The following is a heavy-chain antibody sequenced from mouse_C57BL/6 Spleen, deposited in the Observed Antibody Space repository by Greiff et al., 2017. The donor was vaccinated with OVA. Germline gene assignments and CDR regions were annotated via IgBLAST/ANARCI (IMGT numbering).Heavy chain of an antibody. D-gene: IGHD2-12*01. CDR1: GFTFSDYG. CDR3: ARQDYRFAY. V-gene: IGHV5-17*01. Sequence: EVMLVESGGGLVKPGGSLKLSCAASGFTFSDYGMHWVRQAPEKGLEWVAYISSGSSTIYYADTVKGRFTISRDNAKNTLFLQMTSLRSEDTAMYYCARQDYRFAYWGQGTLVTVSA. J-gene: IGHJ3*01. CDR2: ISSGSSTI.